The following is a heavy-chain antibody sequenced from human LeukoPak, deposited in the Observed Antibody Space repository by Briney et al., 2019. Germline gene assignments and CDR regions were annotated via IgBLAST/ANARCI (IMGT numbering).Heavy chain of an antibody. CDR2: INPSGGST. J-gene: IGHJ4*02. CDR3: ARDYGGNDGFDY. V-gene: IGHV1-46*01. Sequence: ASVKVSCKTSGYTFIDYYMHWVRQAPGQGLEWMGIINPSGGSTSYAQKFQGRVTLTWDTSTSTVYMELSSLRSEDTAVYYCARDYGGNDGFDYWGQGTLVTVSS. D-gene: IGHD4-23*01. CDR1: GYTFIDYY.